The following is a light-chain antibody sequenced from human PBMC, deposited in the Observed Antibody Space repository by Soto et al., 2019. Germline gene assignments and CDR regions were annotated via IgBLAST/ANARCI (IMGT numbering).Light chain of an antibody. Sequence: DIVMTQSPLSLPVTPGEPASISCRSSQSLLHSNGYNYLDWYLQKPGPSPQLLIYLGSNRASGVPDRFSGSGSGTAFTLKISRVEAEDVGVYFCMQDLQTPFTFGPGTRVDFK. J-gene: IGKJ3*01. CDR3: MQDLQTPFT. V-gene: IGKV2-28*01. CDR1: QSLLHSNGYNY. CDR2: LGS.